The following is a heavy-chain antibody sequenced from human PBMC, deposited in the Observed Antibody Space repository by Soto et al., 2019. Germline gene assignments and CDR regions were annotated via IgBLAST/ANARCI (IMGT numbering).Heavy chain of an antibody. V-gene: IGHV3-23*01. CDR3: AKGHQYSSSSNHFDS. Sequence: LRLSCAASGFTFSSFAISWVRQAPGKGPEWVSAISGSGGSTYYADSVKGRFTISRDNSKKTLYLQMNSLRAEDTAVYYCAKGHQYSSSSNHFDSWGQGTPVTVSS. CDR1: GFTFSSFA. D-gene: IGHD6-6*01. CDR2: ISGSGGST. J-gene: IGHJ4*02.